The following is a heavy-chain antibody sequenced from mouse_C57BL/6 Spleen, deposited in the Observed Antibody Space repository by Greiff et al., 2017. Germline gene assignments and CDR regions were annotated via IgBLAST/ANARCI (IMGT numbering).Heavy chain of an antibody. D-gene: IGHD2-4*01. CDR2: ISSGSSTI. Sequence: EVKLVESGGGLVKPGGSLKLSCAASGFTFSDYGMHWVRQAPEKGLEWVAYISSGSSTIYYADTVKGRFTISRDNAKNTLFLQMTSLRSEDTAMYYCARDYDYDIYYYAMDYWGQGTSVTVTS. CDR1: GFTFSDYG. V-gene: IGHV5-17*01. J-gene: IGHJ4*01. CDR3: ARDYDYDIYYYAMDY.